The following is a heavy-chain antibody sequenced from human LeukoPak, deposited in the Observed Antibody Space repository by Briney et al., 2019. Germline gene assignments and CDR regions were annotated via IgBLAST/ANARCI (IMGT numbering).Heavy chain of an antibody. Sequence: SETLSLTCTVSGGSISSYYWSWIRQPPGKGLEWIGYIYYSGSTYYNPSLKSRVTISVDTSKNQFSLKLSSVTAADTAVYYCASPPSMVRGLDAFDIWGQGTMVTVSS. CDR3: ASPPSMVRGLDAFDI. V-gene: IGHV4-30-4*01. CDR1: GGSISSYY. J-gene: IGHJ3*02. D-gene: IGHD3-10*01. CDR2: IYYSGST.